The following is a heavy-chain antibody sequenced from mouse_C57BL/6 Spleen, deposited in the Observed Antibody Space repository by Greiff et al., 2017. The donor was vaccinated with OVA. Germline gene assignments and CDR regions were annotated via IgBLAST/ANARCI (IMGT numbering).Heavy chain of an antibody. V-gene: IGHV10-3*01. J-gene: IGHJ2*01. CDR1: GFTFNTYA. D-gene: IGHD1-1*01. CDR3: VREAIYYGSSLFDY. Sequence: EVQLVESGGGLVQPKGSLKLSCAASGFTFNTYAMHWVRQAPGKGLEWVARIRSKSSNYATYYADSVKDRFTISRDDSQSMLYLQMNNLKTEDTAMYYCVREAIYYGSSLFDYWGQGTTLTVSS. CDR2: IRSKSSNYAT.